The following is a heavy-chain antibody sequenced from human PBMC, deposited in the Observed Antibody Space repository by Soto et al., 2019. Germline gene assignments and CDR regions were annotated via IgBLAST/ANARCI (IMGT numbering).Heavy chain of an antibody. J-gene: IGHJ6*02. CDR1: GFTFTSSA. CDR2: IVVGSGNT. CDR3: AADYSNYWYYYGMDV. Sequence: SVKVSCKASGFTFTSSAVQWVRQARGQRLEWIGWIVVGSGNTNYAQKFQERATITRDMSTSTAYMELSSLRSEDTAVYYCAADYSNYWYYYGMDVWGQGTTVTVSS. D-gene: IGHD4-4*01. V-gene: IGHV1-58*01.